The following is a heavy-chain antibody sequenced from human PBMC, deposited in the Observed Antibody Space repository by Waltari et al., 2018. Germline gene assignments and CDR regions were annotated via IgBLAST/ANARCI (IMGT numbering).Heavy chain of an antibody. CDR2: IKTTTDGGTA. J-gene: IGHJ4*02. CDR1: GLPFSNAW. V-gene: IGHV3-15*01. Sequence: EVQLVESGGGLVKPGGSLRISCAASGLPFSNAWMNWVRQAPGKGLEWVGRIKTTTDGGTADSAATVKGRFTMSRDDSKTTFYLQMNSLKTEDTAVYYCTTGPDYWGQGTLVTVSS. CDR3: TTGPDY.